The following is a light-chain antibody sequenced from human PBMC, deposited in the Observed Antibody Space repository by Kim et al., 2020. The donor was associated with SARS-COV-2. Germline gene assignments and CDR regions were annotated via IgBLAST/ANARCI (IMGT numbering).Light chain of an antibody. J-gene: IGLJ3*02. V-gene: IGLV1-44*01. CDR3: ATGDDRLGGWV. CDR1: STNSGSKT. CDR2: SNN. Sequence: GKRVIFSCCGSSTNSGSKTANWYQQLAGTAQKLLKHSNNQRPAGVHDRFAGKKSGTAASRVISGQTSEDEDDYYGATGDDRLGGWVFGAGTQLTVL.